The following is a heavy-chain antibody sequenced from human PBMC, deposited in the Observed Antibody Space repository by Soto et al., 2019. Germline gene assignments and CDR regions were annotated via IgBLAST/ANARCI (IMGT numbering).Heavy chain of an antibody. CDR1: GLTFSSYS. Sequence: PGGSLRLSCAASGLTFSSYSMNWVRQAPGKGLEWVSYISSSGSNIYYADSVKGRFTISRDNAKNSLFLQMNSLRAEDTAVYYCARDPRIAVAGTYYYYYMDVWGKGTTVTVSS. CDR3: ARDPRIAVAGTYYYYYMDV. V-gene: IGHV3-48*01. CDR2: ISSSGSNI. D-gene: IGHD6-19*01. J-gene: IGHJ6*03.